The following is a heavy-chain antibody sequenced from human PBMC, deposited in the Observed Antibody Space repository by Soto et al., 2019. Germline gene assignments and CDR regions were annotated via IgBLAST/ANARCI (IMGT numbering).Heavy chain of an antibody. D-gene: IGHD3-22*01. Sequence: EASVKVSCKASGYTFTSYGISWVRQAPGQGLEWMGWISAYNGNTNYAQKLQGRVTMTTETSTSTAYMELRSLRSDDTAVYYCTSPSYYDSSGYSLQGFAYWGQGTPVTVSS. CDR2: ISAYNGNT. J-gene: IGHJ4*02. CDR1: GYTFTSYG. CDR3: TSPSYYDSSGYSLQGFAY. V-gene: IGHV1-18*04.